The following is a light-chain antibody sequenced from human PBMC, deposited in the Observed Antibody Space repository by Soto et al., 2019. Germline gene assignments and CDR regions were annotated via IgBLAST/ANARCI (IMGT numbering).Light chain of an antibody. CDR3: QQYGSSPLT. CDR1: QSVSSY. V-gene: IGKV3-20*01. Sequence: TQSPSSLSASVGERVTLSCRASQSVSSYLAWYQQTPGQAPRLLIYDTSNRATGTPDRFSGSGSGTDFTLTISRLEPEDFTVYYCQQYGSSPLTFGGGTTVEIK. CDR2: DTS. J-gene: IGKJ4*01.